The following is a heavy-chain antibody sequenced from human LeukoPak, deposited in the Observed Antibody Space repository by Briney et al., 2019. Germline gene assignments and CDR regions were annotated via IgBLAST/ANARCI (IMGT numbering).Heavy chain of an antibody. CDR3: ARVFDKDV. CDR2: TLTGGTT. Sequence: SETLSLTCTVSGGSISGSYWSRIRQPAGKGLEWIGRTLTGGTTHYNPSLKSRVTMSVDTSKNQFSLRLSSVTAADTAVYYCARVFDKDVWGKGTTVTVSS. V-gene: IGHV4-4*07. CDR1: GGSISGSY. D-gene: IGHD2-21*01. J-gene: IGHJ6*03.